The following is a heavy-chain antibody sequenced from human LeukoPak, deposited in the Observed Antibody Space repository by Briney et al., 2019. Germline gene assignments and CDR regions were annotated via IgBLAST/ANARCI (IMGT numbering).Heavy chain of an antibody. CDR3: ARHPVISEHPESCSSTSCFGFNWFDP. CDR1: GGSISSSSYY. CDR2: IYYSGST. V-gene: IGHV4-39*01. Sequence: PSETLSLTCTVSGGSISSSSYYWGWIRQPPGKGLEWIGSIYYSGSTYYNPSLKSRATISVDTSKNQFSLKLSSVTAADTAVYYCARHPVISEHPESCSSTSCFGFNWFDPWGQGTLVTVSS. D-gene: IGHD2-2*01. J-gene: IGHJ5*02.